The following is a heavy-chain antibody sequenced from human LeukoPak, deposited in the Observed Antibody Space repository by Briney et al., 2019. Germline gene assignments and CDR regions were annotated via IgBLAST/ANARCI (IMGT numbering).Heavy chain of an antibody. V-gene: IGHV3-21*01. D-gene: IGHD6-19*01. CDR3: ARDIAVAGDAFDI. CDR2: ISSSSSYI. CDR1: GFTFSSYS. J-gene: IGHJ3*02. Sequence: GGSLRLSCAASGFTFSSYSMNWVRQAPGKGLEWVSSISSSSSYIYYADSVKGRFTISRDNAKNSLYLQMNSLRAEDTAVYYCARDIAVAGDAFDIWGQETMVTVSS.